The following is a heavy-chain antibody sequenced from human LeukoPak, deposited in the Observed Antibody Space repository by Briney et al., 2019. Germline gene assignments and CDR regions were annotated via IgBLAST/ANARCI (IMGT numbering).Heavy chain of an antibody. CDR2: INPNSGGT. CDR1: GYTFTGYY. D-gene: IGHD2-2*01. Sequence: ASVKVSCRASGYTFTGYYMHWVRQAPGQELEWMGWINPNSGGTNYAQKFQGRVTMTRDTSISTAYMELSRLRSDDTAVYYCARAEDIVVVPAYYYYGMDVWGQGTTVTVSS. V-gene: IGHV1-2*02. J-gene: IGHJ6*02. CDR3: ARAEDIVVVPAYYYYGMDV.